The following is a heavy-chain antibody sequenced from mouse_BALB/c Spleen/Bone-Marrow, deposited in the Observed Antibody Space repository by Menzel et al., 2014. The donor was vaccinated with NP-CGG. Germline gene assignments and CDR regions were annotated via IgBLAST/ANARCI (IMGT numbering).Heavy chain of an antibody. CDR1: GFTFSDYG. Sequence: EVMLVESGGGLVQPGGSRKLSCAASGFTFSDYGVAWVRQAPGKGPEWVAFISNLAYSIYSADTVTGPFTISRENAKNTLYLEMSSLKSEDTAMYNCATIYYGNSYAKDYWGQGTSVTVSS. CDR3: ATIYYGNSYAKDY. CDR2: ISNLAYSI. J-gene: IGHJ4*01. V-gene: IGHV5-15*02. D-gene: IGHD2-1*01.